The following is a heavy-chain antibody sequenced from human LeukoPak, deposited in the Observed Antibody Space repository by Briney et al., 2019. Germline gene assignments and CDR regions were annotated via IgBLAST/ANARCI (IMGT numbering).Heavy chain of an antibody. V-gene: IGHV3-48*04. CDR2: ISTSGSPI. CDR3: ARRGFYDTSGYLFDH. D-gene: IGHD3-22*01. Sequence: TGGSLRLSCAASGFTFSSYSMNWVRQAPGKGLEWVSYISTSGSPIYYGNSVKGRFTISRDSAKISLYLQMNSLRAEDTALYYCARRGFYDTSGYLFDHWGQGTLVTVSS. CDR1: GFTFSSYS. J-gene: IGHJ4*02.